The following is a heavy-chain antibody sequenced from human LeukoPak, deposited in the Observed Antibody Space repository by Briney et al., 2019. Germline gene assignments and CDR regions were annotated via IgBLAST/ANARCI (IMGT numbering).Heavy chain of an antibody. CDR3: ASNIRAVGEWSVGVVDAFDI. CDR1: GYTFTGYY. D-gene: IGHD2-15*01. J-gene: IGHJ3*02. V-gene: IGHV1-2*02. CDR2: INPNSGGT. Sequence: VASVKVSCKASGYTFTGYYMHWVRQAPGQGLEWMGWINPNSGGTNYAQKFQGRVTMTRDTSISTAYMELSRLRSDDTAVYYCASNIRAVGEWSVGVVDAFDIWGQGTMVTVSS.